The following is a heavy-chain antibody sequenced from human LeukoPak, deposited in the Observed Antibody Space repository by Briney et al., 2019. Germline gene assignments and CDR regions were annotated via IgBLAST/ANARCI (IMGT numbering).Heavy chain of an antibody. CDR2: IKSRADGGAT. CDR3: ATSTMIRGVPVFDY. D-gene: IGHD3-10*01. J-gene: IGHJ4*02. Sequence: GGSLRLSCEVSGFTFSNAWMSWVRRAPGEGLEWLGRIKSRADGGATEYAAPVKGRFTMSRDDSKNTVYLQMSSLRTEGTGIYFCATSTMIRGVPVFDYWGQGTLLTVSS. CDR1: GFTFSNAW. V-gene: IGHV3-15*01.